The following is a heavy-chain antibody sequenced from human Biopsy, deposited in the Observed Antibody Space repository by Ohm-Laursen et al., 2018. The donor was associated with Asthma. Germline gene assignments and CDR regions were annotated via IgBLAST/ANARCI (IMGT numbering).Heavy chain of an antibody. V-gene: IGHV1-3*01. CDR2: INAGNGNT. Sequence: ASVKASCKPSGYTFISYAIHWVRQAPGQRLEWMGWINAGNGNTKYSQKFQGRVTITRDTSASTAYMELSSLRSEDTAVYYCARTYYDFLTGQVNDAFDIWGQGTMVTVSS. J-gene: IGHJ3*02. CDR3: ARTYYDFLTGQVNDAFDI. D-gene: IGHD3-9*01. CDR1: GYTFISYA.